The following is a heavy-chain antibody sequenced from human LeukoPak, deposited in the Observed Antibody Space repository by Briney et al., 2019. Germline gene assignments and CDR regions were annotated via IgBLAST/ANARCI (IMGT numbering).Heavy chain of an antibody. Sequence: PGGSLRLSCAASGFTFSSYGMHWVRQAPGKGLEWVAVISYDGSNKYYADSVKGRFTISRDNSKNTLYLQMNSLRAEDTAVYYCAREVGYNWFDPWGQGTLVTVSS. D-gene: IGHD1-26*01. CDR1: GFTFSSYG. CDR2: ISYDGSNK. CDR3: AREVGYNWFDP. V-gene: IGHV3-30*03. J-gene: IGHJ5*02.